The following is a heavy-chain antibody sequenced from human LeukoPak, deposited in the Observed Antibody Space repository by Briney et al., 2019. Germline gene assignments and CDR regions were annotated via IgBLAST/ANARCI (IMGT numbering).Heavy chain of an antibody. Sequence: GGSLRLSCAASGFTFSGYAMHWVRQARGKGLEWVSGISWNSGSIGYADSVKGRFTISRDNAKNSLYLQMNSLRAEDTAVYYCARGPYYYDSSGYYYSGAFDIWGQGTMVTVFS. D-gene: IGHD3-22*01. CDR2: ISWNSGSI. V-gene: IGHV3-9*01. CDR3: ARGPYYYDSSGYYYSGAFDI. CDR1: GFTFSGYA. J-gene: IGHJ3*02.